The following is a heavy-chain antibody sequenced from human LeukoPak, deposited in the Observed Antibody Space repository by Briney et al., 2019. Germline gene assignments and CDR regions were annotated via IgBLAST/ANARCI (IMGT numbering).Heavy chain of an antibody. J-gene: IGHJ4*02. CDR1: GYSISSDYY. Sequence: PSETLSLTCAVSGYSISSDYYWGWIRQPPGKGLEWIGEINHSGSTNYNPSLKSRVTISVDTSKNQFSLKLSSVTAADTAVYYCASQGSGYSYGLVWGQGTLVTVSS. CDR2: INHSGST. CDR3: ASQGSGYSYGLV. D-gene: IGHD5-18*01. V-gene: IGHV4-38-2*01.